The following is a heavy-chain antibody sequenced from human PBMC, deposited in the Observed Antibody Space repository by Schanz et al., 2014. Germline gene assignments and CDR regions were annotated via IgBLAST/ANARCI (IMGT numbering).Heavy chain of an antibody. D-gene: IGHD4-17*01. CDR1: GGSISSGGSS. J-gene: IGHJ5*01. V-gene: IGHV4-30-2*01. CDR2: IYHSGST. Sequence: QLQLQESGSGLVKPSQTLSLTCGVSGGSISSGGSSWNWIRLPPGKGLEWIGYIYHSGSTYYNPSLKSRVTIPVDRSKNQFPLILNSVTAADTAVYYCARSPGDFPGWFDSWGQGTLVTVSS. CDR3: ARSPGDFPGWFDS.